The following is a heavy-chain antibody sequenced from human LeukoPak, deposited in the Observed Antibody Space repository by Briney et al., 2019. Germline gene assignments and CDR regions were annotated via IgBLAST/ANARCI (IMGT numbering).Heavy chain of an antibody. CDR2: IKRDGSVK. CDR1: GFDFNNYW. CDR3: AKGQRGFDC. J-gene: IGHJ4*02. Sequence: GGSLRLSCAGSGFDFNNYWMTWVRQAPGKGPEWVANIKRDGSVKHYLDSVEGRFTISRDNAKNLLFLQMNSLRAEDTALYYCAKGQRGFDCWGQGTLVTVSS. D-gene: IGHD1-1*01. V-gene: IGHV3-7*03.